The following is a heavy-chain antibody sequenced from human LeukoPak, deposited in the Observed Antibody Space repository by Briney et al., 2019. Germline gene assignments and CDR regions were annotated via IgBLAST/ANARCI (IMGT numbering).Heavy chain of an antibody. Sequence: SETLSLTCAVSGVSISSYYWNWMRQSPGKGLEWIGFSHYSGAALYNPSLTSRVTISVDTSKNQFSLKLDSVSAAGTAVYYCARWGEGGGYVVRAFDVWGPGTVVTVSS. V-gene: IGHV4-59*01. CDR3: ARWGEGGGYVVRAFDV. CDR2: SHYSGAA. J-gene: IGHJ3*01. D-gene: IGHD2-15*01. CDR1: GVSISSYY.